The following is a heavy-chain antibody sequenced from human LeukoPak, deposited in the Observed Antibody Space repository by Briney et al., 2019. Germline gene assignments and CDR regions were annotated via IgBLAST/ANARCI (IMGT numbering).Heavy chain of an antibody. CDR2: ISYDGSNK. Sequence: GGSLRLSCAASGFTFSSYGMHWVRQAPGKGLEWVAVISYDGSNKYYADSVKGRFTISRDNSKNTLYLQMNSLRAEDTAVYYCAKDPLPYSSGWQYFQHWGQGTLVTVSS. J-gene: IGHJ1*01. D-gene: IGHD6-19*01. CDR3: AKDPLPYSSGWQYFQH. CDR1: GFTFSSYG. V-gene: IGHV3-30*18.